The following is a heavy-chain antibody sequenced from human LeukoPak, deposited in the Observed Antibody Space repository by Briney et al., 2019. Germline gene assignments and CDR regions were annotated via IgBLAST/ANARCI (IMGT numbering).Heavy chain of an antibody. CDR1: GYTFTSYA. J-gene: IGHJ5*02. Sequence: ASVKVSCKASGYTFTSYAIHWVRQAPGQRLEWMGWINAGNGNTKYSQKFQGRVTITRDTSASTAYMELSSLRSEDTAVYYCARGDCSSTSCYVGGWFDPWGQGTLVTVSS. V-gene: IGHV1-3*01. CDR3: ARGDCSSTSCYVGGWFDP. D-gene: IGHD2-2*01. CDR2: INAGNGNT.